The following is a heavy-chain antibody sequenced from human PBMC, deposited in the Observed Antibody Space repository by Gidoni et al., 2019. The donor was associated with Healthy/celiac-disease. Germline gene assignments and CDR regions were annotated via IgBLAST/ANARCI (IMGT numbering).Heavy chain of an antibody. D-gene: IGHD4-4*01. CDR2: ISSSSSTI. CDR1: GFTLSSYS. V-gene: IGHV3-48*04. J-gene: IGHJ4*02. CDR3: ARDRARGSTVPHFDY. Sequence: EVQLVESGGGLVQHGASLRLSCAAPGFTLSSYSMNWVRQAPAKGLAWVSYISSSSSTIYYADSVKGRFTISRDNAKSSLYLQINSLRADDTAVYYCARDRARGSTVPHFDYWGQGTLVTVSS.